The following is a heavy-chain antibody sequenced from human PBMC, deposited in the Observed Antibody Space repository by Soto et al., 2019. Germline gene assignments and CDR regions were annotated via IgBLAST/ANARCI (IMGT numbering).Heavy chain of an antibody. J-gene: IGHJ6*02. D-gene: IGHD6-19*01. V-gene: IGHV1-69*01. CDR3: ARVNRSGLYYYYGMDV. CDR2: SIPIFGTA. CDR1: GGTFSSYA. Sequence: QVQLVQSGAEVKKPGSSVKVSCKASGGTFSSYAISWVRQAPGQGLEWMGGSIPIFGTANYAQKFQGRVKITADESTSTDYMELSSLRSEDTAVYYCARVNRSGLYYYYGMDVWGQGTTVTVSS.